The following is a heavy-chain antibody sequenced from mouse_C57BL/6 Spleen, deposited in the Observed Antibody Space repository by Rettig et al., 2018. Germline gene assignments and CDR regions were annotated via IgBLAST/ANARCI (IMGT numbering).Heavy chain of an antibody. V-gene: IGHV14-4*01. Sequence: EVQLQQSGAELVRPGASVKLSCTASGFNIKDDYMHWVKQRPEQGREWIGWIEPENGDTEYASKFQGKATITADTSSNTAYLQLSSLTSEDTAVYYCTTVGVGRNWYFDVWGTGTTVTVSS. CDR1: GFNIKDDY. CDR3: TTVGVGRNWYFDV. J-gene: IGHJ1*03. CDR2: IEPENGDT. D-gene: IGHD1-1*02.